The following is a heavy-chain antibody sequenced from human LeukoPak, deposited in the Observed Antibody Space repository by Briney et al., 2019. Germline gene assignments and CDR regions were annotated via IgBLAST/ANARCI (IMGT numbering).Heavy chain of an antibody. V-gene: IGHV3-7*01. Sequence: GGSLRLSCAASGFTFSSYWMTWVRQAPGKGLEWVANINRDGSEKHYVDSVKGRFAISRDNAEKALYLQMNSLEAEDTAVYYCATSGSATGTLRGRSDYWGQGTLVTVSS. CDR1: GFTFSSYW. D-gene: IGHD3-9*01. CDR2: INRDGSEK. J-gene: IGHJ4*02. CDR3: ATSGSATGTLRGRSDY.